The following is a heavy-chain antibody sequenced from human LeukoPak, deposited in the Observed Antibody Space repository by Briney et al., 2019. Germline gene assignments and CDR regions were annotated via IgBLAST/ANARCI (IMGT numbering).Heavy chain of an antibody. CDR2: INPNSGGT. CDR3: ARDSLVTYCGGECNEGGWFDP. J-gene: IGHJ5*02. Sequence: ASVKVSCKASGYTFTGYYMHWVRQAPGQGLEWMGWINPNSGGTNYAQKFQGWVTMTRDTSISTAYMELSRLRSDDTAVYYCARDSLVTYCGGECNEGGWFDPWGQGTLVTVSS. CDR1: GYTFTGYY. V-gene: IGHV1-2*04. D-gene: IGHD2-21*01.